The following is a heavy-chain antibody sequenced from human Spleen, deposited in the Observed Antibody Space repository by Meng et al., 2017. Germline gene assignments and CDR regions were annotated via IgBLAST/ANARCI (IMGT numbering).Heavy chain of an antibody. D-gene: IGHD1-7*01. J-gene: IGHJ4*02. Sequence: QPQLQESGPGLVKPWGPLSLTCTVSGDSISSDIWWSWVRQPPGKGLEWIGEVYHRGDTNYNPSLKSRVDISVDKSKNQFYLSLFSVTAADTAVYYCGRDQGRELINHWGQGTLVTVSS. CDR1: GDSISSDIW. CDR2: VYHRGDT. CDR3: GRDQGRELINH. V-gene: IGHV4-4*02.